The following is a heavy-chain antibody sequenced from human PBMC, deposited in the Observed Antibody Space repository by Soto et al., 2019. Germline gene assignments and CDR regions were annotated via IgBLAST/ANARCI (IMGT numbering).Heavy chain of an antibody. J-gene: IGHJ4*02. Sequence: TLSLTCAVYGGSFSGYYWSWIRQPPGKGLEWIGEINHSGSTNYNPSLKSRVTISVDTSKNQFSLKLSSVTAADTAVYYCARDSGYSYRTTFDYWGQGTLVTVSS. D-gene: IGHD5-18*01. CDR1: GGSFSGYY. CDR2: INHSGST. V-gene: IGHV4-34*01. CDR3: ARDSGYSYRTTFDY.